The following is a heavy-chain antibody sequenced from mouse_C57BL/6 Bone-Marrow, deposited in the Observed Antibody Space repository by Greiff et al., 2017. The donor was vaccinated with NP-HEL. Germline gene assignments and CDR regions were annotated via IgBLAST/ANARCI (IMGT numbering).Heavy chain of an antibody. CDR1: GYSITSGYY. D-gene: IGHD1-1*01. Sequence: EVQLQQSGPGLVKPSQSLSLTCSVTGYSITSGYYWNWIRQFPGNKLEWMGYISYDGSNNYNPSLKNRISITRDTSKNQVFLKLNSVTTEDTATYYCARDYYGSHDYWGQGTTLTVSS. J-gene: IGHJ2*01. CDR3: ARDYYGSHDY. CDR2: ISYDGSN. V-gene: IGHV3-6*01.